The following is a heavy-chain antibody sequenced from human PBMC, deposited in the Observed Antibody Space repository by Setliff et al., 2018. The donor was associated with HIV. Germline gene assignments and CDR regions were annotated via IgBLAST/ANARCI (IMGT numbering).Heavy chain of an antibody. J-gene: IGHJ6*02. V-gene: IGHV7-4-1*02. CDR1: GYTFTSYA. D-gene: IGHD1-26*01. CDR2: IHTNTGDP. CDR3: ATGGEQLYFYGMDV. Sequence: GASVKVSCKASGYTFTSYAVNWVRQAPGQGLEWVGWIHTNTGDPTYAQGFTGRFVFSFDTSVSTAYLQISGLKAEDTAVYYCATGGEQLYFYGMDVWGQGTTVTVSS.